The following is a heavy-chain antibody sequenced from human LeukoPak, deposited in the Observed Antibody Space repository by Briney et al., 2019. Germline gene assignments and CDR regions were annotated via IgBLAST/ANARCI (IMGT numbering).Heavy chain of an antibody. CDR2: ISSNGGST. Sequence: GGSLRLSCSGSGFTFSNYAMHWVRQAPGKGLEYVSAISSNGGSTYYADSVKGRFTISRDNSKNTLYLQMSSLRAEDTAVYYCVKDGVVATISDFDYWGQGTLVTVSS. D-gene: IGHD5-12*01. CDR3: VKDGVVATISDFDY. J-gene: IGHJ4*02. CDR1: GFTFSNYA. V-gene: IGHV3-64D*09.